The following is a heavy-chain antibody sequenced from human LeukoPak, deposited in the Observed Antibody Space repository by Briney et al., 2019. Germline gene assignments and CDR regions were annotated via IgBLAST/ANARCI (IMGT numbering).Heavy chain of an antibody. Sequence: SETLSLTCTVSGGSISSGDYYRSWIRQPPGKGLEWIGYIYYSGSTYYNPSLKSRVTISVDTSKNQFSLKLSSVTAADTAVYYCAREYYYDSSGSYFDYWGQGTLVTVSS. CDR2: IYYSGST. J-gene: IGHJ4*02. CDR3: AREYYYDSSGSYFDY. CDR1: GGSISSGDYY. V-gene: IGHV4-30-4*01. D-gene: IGHD3-22*01.